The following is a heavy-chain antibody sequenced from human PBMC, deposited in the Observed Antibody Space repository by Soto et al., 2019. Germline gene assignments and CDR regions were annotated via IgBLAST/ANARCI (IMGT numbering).Heavy chain of an antibody. D-gene: IGHD3-22*01. J-gene: IGHJ3*02. CDR2: IYYSGST. CDR3: ARDYWAAYYYDSSGYFDI. V-gene: IGHV4-59*01. Sequence: SETLSLTCTVSGGSISSYYWSWIRQPPGKGLEWIGYIYYSGSTNYNPSLKSRVTISVDTSKNQFSLKLSSVTAADTAVYYCARDYWAAYYYDSSGYFDIWGQGXMVTV. CDR1: GGSISSYY.